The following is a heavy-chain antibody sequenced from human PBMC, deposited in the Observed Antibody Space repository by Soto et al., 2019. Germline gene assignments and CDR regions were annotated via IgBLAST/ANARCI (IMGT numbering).Heavy chain of an antibody. V-gene: IGHV1-69*01. D-gene: IGHD2-21*01. CDR1: GGPFSSQA. Sequence: QVQVEQSGAEVKKPGSSLKVSCKTSGGPFSSQAFNWERQARGHGLEWMGGIIPLLGSTTYAQKFQDRVTFTADESTSTVYMELRSLRSEDTATYFCAMGDGPYFYYVIDVWGRGTTVTVSS. CDR3: AMGDGPYFYYVIDV. CDR2: IIPLLGST. J-gene: IGHJ6*02.